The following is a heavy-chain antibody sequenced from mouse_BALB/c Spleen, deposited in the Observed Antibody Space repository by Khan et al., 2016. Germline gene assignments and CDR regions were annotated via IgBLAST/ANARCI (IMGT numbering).Heavy chain of an antibody. Sequence: VQLQQSGPELMKPGASVKISCKASGYSFTSYYMHWVKQSHGKSLEWIGYIDPFNGGTSYNQKFKGKATLTVDKSSSTAYMHLSSLTSEDSAVYYCARSREHFDYWGQGTTLTVSS. V-gene: IGHV1S135*01. CDR2: IDPFNGGT. CDR1: GYSFTSYY. J-gene: IGHJ2*01. CDR3: ARSREHFDY.